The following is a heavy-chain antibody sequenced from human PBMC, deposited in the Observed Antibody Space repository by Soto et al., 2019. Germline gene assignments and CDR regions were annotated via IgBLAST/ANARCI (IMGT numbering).Heavy chain of an antibody. CDR3: ARDRSDDLSYFDACDI. CDR2: IYHSGST. CDR1: GGSVSIGSHY. J-gene: IGHJ3*02. V-gene: IGHV4-61*01. Sequence: SETLSLTFTVSGGSVSIGSHYWSWIRQPPGKGLEWIAYIYHSGSTDYNPSLKSRVSISVDLSKNQFSLRLDSVTAADTAVYYSARDRSDDLSYFDACDIWGPGTMVTVSS. D-gene: IGHD3-10*01.